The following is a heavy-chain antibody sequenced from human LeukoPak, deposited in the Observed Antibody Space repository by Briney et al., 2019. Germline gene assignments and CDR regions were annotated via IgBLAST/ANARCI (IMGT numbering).Heavy chain of an antibody. CDR2: ISAYNGNT. Sequence: ASVKVSCKASGYTFTSYGIRWVRQAPGQGLEWMGWISAYNGNTNYAQKLQGRVTMTTDTSTSTAYMELRSLRSDDTAVYYCARVPIVVVPAANDYWGQGTLVTVSS. V-gene: IGHV1-18*01. J-gene: IGHJ4*02. D-gene: IGHD2-2*01. CDR1: GYTFTSYG. CDR3: ARVPIVVVPAANDY.